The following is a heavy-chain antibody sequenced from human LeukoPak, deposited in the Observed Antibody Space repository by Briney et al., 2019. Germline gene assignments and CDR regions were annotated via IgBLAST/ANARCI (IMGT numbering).Heavy chain of an antibody. CDR1: GFTFSSYE. Sequence: GGSLRLSCAASGFTFSSYEMNWVRQAPGKGLEWVSYISSSGSTIYYADSVKGRFTISRDNAKNSLYLQMNSLRAEDTAVYYCARDRKVMVRAADFDYWGQGTLVTVSS. J-gene: IGHJ4*02. D-gene: IGHD3-10*01. V-gene: IGHV3-48*03. CDR3: ARDRKVMVRAADFDY. CDR2: ISSSGSTI.